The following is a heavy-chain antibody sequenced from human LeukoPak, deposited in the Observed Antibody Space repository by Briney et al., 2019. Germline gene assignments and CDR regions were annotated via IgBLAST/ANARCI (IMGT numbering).Heavy chain of an antibody. CDR1: GSSISSYY. CDR2: FYYSGRT. Sequence: SETLSLTCTVPGSSISSYYWSWLRKPPGKGLEWFGYFYYSGRTNYNRSLKRRVTISVGTSKNQFSLKLSSVTAADTAVYYCARVRYYDSSGYYLMEYYFDYWGQGTLVTVSS. V-gene: IGHV4-59*01. CDR3: ARVRYYDSSGYYLMEYYFDY. D-gene: IGHD3-22*01. J-gene: IGHJ4*02.